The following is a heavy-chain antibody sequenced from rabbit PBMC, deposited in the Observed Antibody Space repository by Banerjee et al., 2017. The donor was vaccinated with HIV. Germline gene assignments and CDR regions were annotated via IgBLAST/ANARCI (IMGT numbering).Heavy chain of an antibody. CDR2: ISAGSSGTT. D-gene: IGHD4-2*01. J-gene: IGHJ3*01. CDR3: ARGDAGSSWGLDL. Sequence: QEQVVESGGGLVTLGGSLTLTCKASGFSFSSGYDMCWVRQAPGKGLEWIGCISAGSSGTTYYASWAKGRFTISKTSSTTVTLQMTSLTAADTATYFCARGDAGSSWGLDLWGPGTLVTVS. V-gene: IGHV1S45*01. CDR1: GFSFSSGYD.